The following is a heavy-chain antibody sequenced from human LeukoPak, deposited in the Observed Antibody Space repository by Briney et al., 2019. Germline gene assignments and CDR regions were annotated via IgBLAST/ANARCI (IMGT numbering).Heavy chain of an antibody. CDR3: ARGWRCSGGSCGHGYYYYMDV. V-gene: IGHV1-24*01. CDR2: FDPEDGET. CDR1: GYTLTELS. Sequence: ASVKVSCKVSGYTLTELSMHWVRQAPGKGLEWMGGFDPEDGETIYAQKFQGRVTMTEDTSTDTAYMELSSLRSEDTAVYYCARGWRCSGGSCGHGYYYYMDVWGKGTTVTVSS. D-gene: IGHD2-15*01. J-gene: IGHJ6*03.